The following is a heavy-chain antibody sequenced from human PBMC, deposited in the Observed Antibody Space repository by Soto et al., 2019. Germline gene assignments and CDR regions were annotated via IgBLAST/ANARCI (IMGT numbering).Heavy chain of an antibody. J-gene: IGHJ4*02. CDR1: GFTFRSYA. CDR3: AKGYSTGWYISYYFDY. Sequence: GGSLRLYCTASGFTFRSYAMSWVRQAPGKGLEWVSGISGTGGSTDYADSVKGRFTISRDNSKNTMFLQMNSLTAEDTAVYYCAKGYSTGWYISYYFDYWGQGTLVTVSS. D-gene: IGHD6-19*01. CDR2: ISGTGGST. V-gene: IGHV3-23*01.